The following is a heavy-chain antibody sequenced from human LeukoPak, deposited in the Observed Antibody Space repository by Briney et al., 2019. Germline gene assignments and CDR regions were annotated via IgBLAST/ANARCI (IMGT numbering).Heavy chain of an antibody. CDR3: ARNLPAADY. J-gene: IGHJ4*02. D-gene: IGHD2-2*01. CDR1: GSTFRSHT. V-gene: IGHV3-48*04. Sequence: GGSLRLSCVASGSTFRSHTLNWVRQAPGKGPEWISYISNTGGVVYYADSVKGRFTIFRDNAKNSLYLQMNSLRAEDTAVYYCARNLPAADYWGQGTLVTVSS. CDR2: ISNTGGVV.